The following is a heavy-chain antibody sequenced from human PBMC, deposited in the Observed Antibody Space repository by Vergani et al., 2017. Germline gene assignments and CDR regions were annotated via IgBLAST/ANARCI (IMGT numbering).Heavy chain of an antibody. CDR2: IIPIFGTA. CDR3: ARLFGGYYEY. CDR1: GGTFRSYA. J-gene: IGHJ4*02. Sequence: QVPLAQSGAEVKTPGSSVKVSCKASGGTFRSYAIKWVRQAPVQGLEWMGGIIPIFGTANYAQKFQGRVTITADKSTSTAYTALRSLRSEDTVVYYCARLFGGYYEYWGQGTLVTVSS. V-gene: IGHV1-69*06. D-gene: IGHD3-22*01.